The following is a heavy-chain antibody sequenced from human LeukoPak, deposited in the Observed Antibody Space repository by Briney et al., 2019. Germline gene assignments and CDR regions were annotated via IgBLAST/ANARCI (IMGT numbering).Heavy chain of an antibody. CDR3: VKDPRDTYGTNWFVS. Sequence: GGTLRLSCVASGFSFGNYAMSWVRQAPGKGLQWVSQISGTGGATWYAGFARDRFTISRDNSKKTLYLQMSGLRVEDTAMYYCVKDPRDTYGTNWFVSWGQGTLLIVSS. CDR1: GFSFGNYA. D-gene: IGHD2-21*01. V-gene: IGHV3-23*01. CDR2: ISGTGGAT. J-gene: IGHJ5*01.